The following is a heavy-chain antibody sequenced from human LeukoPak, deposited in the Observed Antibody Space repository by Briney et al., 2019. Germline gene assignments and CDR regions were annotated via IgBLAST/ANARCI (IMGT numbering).Heavy chain of an antibody. CDR3: ARLPYYYGSGYSYGMDV. CDR2: INHSGST. D-gene: IGHD3-10*01. CDR1: GGSFSGYY. V-gene: IGHV4-34*01. Sequence: SETLSLTCAVYGGSFSGYYWSWIRQPPGKGLEWIGEINHSGSTNYNPSLKSRVTISVDTSKNQFSLKLSSVTAADTAVYYCARLPYYYGSGYSYGMDVWGQGTTVTVPS. J-gene: IGHJ6*02.